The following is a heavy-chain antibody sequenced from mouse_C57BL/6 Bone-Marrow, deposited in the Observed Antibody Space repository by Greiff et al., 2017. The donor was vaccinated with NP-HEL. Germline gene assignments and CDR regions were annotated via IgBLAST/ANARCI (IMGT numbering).Heavy chain of an antibody. CDR3: AITVTTVDYYAMDY. Sequence: QVQLQQPGAELVKPGASVKVSCKASGYTFTSYWMHWVKQRPGQGLEWIGRIHPSDSDTNYNQKFKGKATLTVDKSSSTAYMQLSSLTSEDSAVYYCAITVTTVDYYAMDYWGQGTSVTVSS. CDR2: IHPSDSDT. CDR1: GYTFTSYW. D-gene: IGHD1-1*01. V-gene: IGHV1-74*01. J-gene: IGHJ4*01.